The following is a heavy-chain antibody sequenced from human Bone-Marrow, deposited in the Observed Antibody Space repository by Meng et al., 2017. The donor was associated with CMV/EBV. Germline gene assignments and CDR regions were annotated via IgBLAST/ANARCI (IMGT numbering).Heavy chain of an antibody. J-gene: IGHJ4*02. V-gene: IGHV3-7*01. CDR3: ARVGITIFGVVIESSDYFDY. CDR2: IKQDGSEK. Sequence: SCAASGFTFSSYWMSWVRQAPGKGLEWVANIKQDGSEKYYVDSVKGRFTISRDNAKNSLYLQMNSLRAEDTAVYYCARVGITIFGVVIESSDYFDYWGQGTLVTVSS. CDR1: GFTFSSYW. D-gene: IGHD3-3*01.